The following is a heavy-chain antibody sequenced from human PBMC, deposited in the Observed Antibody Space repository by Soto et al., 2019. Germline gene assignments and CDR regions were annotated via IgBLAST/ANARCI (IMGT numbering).Heavy chain of an antibody. J-gene: IGHJ5*02. CDR2: IIPILGIA. Sequence: QVQLVQSGAEVKKPGSSVKVSCKASGGTFSSYTISWVRQAPGQGLEWMGRIIPILGIANYAQKFHGRVTITADKSTSTAYMELSSLRSEDTAVYYCAIHRGQIYPVFPPDFDPWGQGTLVTVSS. CDR3: AIHRGQIYPVFPPDFDP. CDR1: GGTFSSYT. V-gene: IGHV1-69*02. D-gene: IGHD3-16*01.